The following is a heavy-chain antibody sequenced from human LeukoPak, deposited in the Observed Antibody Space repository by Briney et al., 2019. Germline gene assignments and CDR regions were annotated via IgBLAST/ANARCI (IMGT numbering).Heavy chain of an antibody. Sequence: GGSLRLSCAASGFTFNSYSMNWVRQAPGKGLEWVSSISTSSTYIYYADSVKGRFTISRDNSKNSPYLQMNSLRVEDTAVYYCARARIQLWVPALDYWGQGTLVTVSS. CDR1: GFTFNSYS. CDR2: ISTSSTYI. CDR3: ARARIQLWVPALDY. V-gene: IGHV3-21*01. D-gene: IGHD5-18*01. J-gene: IGHJ4*02.